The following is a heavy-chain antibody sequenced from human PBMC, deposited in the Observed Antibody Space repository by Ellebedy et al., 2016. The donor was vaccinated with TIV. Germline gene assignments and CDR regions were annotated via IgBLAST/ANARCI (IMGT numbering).Heavy chain of an antibody. CDR3: ARTISSSWYGAFDY. CDR1: GGSISSYY. Sequence: SETLSLTXTVSGGSISSYYWSWIRQPPGKGLEWIGYIYYSGSTNYNPSLKSRVTMSVDKSKNQFSLKLSSVTAADTAVYYCARTISSSWYGAFDYWGQGTLVTVSS. V-gene: IGHV4-59*01. CDR2: IYYSGST. D-gene: IGHD6-13*01. J-gene: IGHJ4*02.